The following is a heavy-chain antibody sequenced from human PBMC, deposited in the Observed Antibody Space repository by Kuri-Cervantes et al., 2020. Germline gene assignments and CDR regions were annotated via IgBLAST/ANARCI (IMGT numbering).Heavy chain of an antibody. CDR2: INSDGSST. CDR1: GFTLNNYW. V-gene: IGHV3-74*01. Sequence: GGSLRLSCAASGFTLNNYWMHWVRQAPGKGLVWVSRINSDGSSTSYADSVKGRFTISRDNAKNTLYLQMSSLRAEDTAVYYCGRDGGSIEYWGQGTLVTVSS. D-gene: IGHD3-16*01. CDR3: GRDGGSIEY. J-gene: IGHJ4*02.